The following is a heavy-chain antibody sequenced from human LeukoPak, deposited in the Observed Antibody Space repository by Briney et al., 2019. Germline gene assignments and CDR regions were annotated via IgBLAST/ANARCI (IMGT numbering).Heavy chain of an antibody. Sequence: GGSLRLSCAASGFTFSSYAMSWVRQAPGKGLEWVSSISGGGGSTFYADSVKGRFTISRDNSKSTLFLQMNSLRAEDTAVYYCGRQIYDDSYYFDYWGQGSLVNVSS. CDR1: GFTFSSYA. D-gene: IGHD4-17*01. V-gene: IGHV3-23*01. CDR2: ISGGGGST. J-gene: IGHJ4*02. CDR3: GRQIYDDSYYFDY.